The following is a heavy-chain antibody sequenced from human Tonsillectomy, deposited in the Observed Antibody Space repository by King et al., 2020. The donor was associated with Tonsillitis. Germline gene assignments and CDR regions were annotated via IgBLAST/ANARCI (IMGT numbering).Heavy chain of an antibody. Sequence: VQLVQSGAEVKKPGASVKVSCKASGDTFTDYFIHWGRQAPGQGLEWRGIIHPDGGRTRYAQKFQGRVTMTTDTSTSTVYMEVSSLKSQDTAVYYCARDSADDSFDIWGQGTMVIVSS. V-gene: IGHV1-46*01. CDR2: IHPDGGRT. CDR1: GDTFTDYF. CDR3: ARDSADDSFDI. D-gene: IGHD3-10*01. J-gene: IGHJ3*02.